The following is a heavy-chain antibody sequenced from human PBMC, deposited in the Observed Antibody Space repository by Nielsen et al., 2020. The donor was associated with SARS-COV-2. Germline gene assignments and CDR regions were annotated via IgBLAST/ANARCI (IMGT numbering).Heavy chain of an antibody. CDR3: ARVNGNFYYYGMDV. V-gene: IGHV4-34*01. J-gene: IGHJ6*02. CDR1: VGSFSDYY. D-gene: IGHD1-1*01. CDR2: INSRGST. Sequence: SDTLSLTCAVYVGSFSDYYWSWIRQPPGKGLEWIGEINSRGSTKYNPSLKSRVTISSDTSKNQVSLKVYSVTAADTAVYYCARVNGNFYYYGMDVWGRGTTVTVSS.